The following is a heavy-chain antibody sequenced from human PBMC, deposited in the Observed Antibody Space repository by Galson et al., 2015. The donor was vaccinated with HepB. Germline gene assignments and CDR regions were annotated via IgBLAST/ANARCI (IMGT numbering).Heavy chain of an antibody. Sequence: SVKVSCKASGYTFTGYYMHWVRQAPGQGLEWMGRINPNSGGTNYAQKFQGRVTMTRDTSISTAYMELSRLRSDDTAVYYCATTPKGTIVGATVYMDVWGKGTTVTVSS. CDR3: ATTPKGTIVGATVYMDV. CDR1: GYTFTGYY. CDR2: INPNSGGT. D-gene: IGHD1-26*01. V-gene: IGHV1-2*06. J-gene: IGHJ6*03.